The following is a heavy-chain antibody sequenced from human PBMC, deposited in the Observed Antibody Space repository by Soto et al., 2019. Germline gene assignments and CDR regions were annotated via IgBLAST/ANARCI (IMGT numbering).Heavy chain of an antibody. D-gene: IGHD5-12*01. CDR2: IYWDDDK. CDR3: AHRSKPHNGYGLFDP. V-gene: IGHV2-5*02. CDR1: GLSVNTYGVG. Sequence: QITLKESGPTLVKPTQTLTLACSVSGLSVNTYGVGVAWIRQPPGKALEWLGIIYWDDDKRYSPSQMTRITTAKDTSNNQVLFTMTNRGPADTATYFCAHRSKPHNGYGLFDPWGQGTLVTVSS. J-gene: IGHJ5*02.